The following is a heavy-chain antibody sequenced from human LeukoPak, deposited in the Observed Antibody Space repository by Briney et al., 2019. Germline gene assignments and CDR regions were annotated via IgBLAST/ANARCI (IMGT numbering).Heavy chain of an antibody. V-gene: IGHV3-23*01. CDR2: IRCRGGNT. CDR3: AKDGGFGQYCSGGSCYIDY. J-gene: IGHJ4*02. D-gene: IGHD2-15*01. Sequence: PGGSLRLSCAASGLTFSSYAMHWVRQAPGKGLEWVSGIRCRGGNTYYTDSVKGRFTISRDNSKNTLYLQMNSVRAEDTAVYYCAKDGGFGQYCSGGSCYIDYWGEGTLVT. CDR1: GLTFSSYA.